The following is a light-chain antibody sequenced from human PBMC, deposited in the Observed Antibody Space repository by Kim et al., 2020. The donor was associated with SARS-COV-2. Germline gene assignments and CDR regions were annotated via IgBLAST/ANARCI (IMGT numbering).Light chain of an antibody. J-gene: IGKJ2*01. Sequence: DIQMTQSPSSLSASMGDRVTITCRARQSISNYLNWYQQKPGKAPKLLIYAASKLQSGVPSRFSGSESGTDFTLTISTLQPEDFATYLCQQSYSVPYTFGQGTKREI. CDR2: AAS. CDR1: QSISNY. V-gene: IGKV1-39*01. CDR3: QQSYSVPYT.